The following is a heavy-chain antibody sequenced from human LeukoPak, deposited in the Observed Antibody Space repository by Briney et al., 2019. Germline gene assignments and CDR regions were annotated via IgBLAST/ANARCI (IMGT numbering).Heavy chain of an antibody. J-gene: IGHJ4*02. V-gene: IGHV1-18*01. Sequence: ASVKVSCKASDYTFTTYGITWVRQAPGQGLEWMGWISGYNGATNYAQKLKGRVTMTTDTSTNTAYMDLRSLRSDDTAVYYCARYTWNSSGYSNFDYWGQGTLVTVSS. D-gene: IGHD3-22*01. CDR3: ARYTWNSSGYSNFDY. CDR1: DYTFTTYG. CDR2: ISGYNGAT.